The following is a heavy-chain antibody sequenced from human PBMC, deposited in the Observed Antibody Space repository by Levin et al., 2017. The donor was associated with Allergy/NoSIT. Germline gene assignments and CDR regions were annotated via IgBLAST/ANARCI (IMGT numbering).Heavy chain of an antibody. CDR1: GYTFTSYD. Sequence: GESLKISCKASGYTFTSYDINWVRQATGQGLEWMGWMNPNSGNTVYAQNFQGRVTMTRNTSISTAYMELSSLRSDDTAVYYCARDSGSGSYYDYWGQGTLVTVSS. CDR2: MNPNSGNT. J-gene: IGHJ4*02. CDR3: ARDSGSGSYYDY. V-gene: IGHV1-8*01. D-gene: IGHD3-10*01.